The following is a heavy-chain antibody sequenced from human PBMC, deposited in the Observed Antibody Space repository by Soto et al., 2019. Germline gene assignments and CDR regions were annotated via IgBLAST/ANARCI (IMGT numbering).Heavy chain of an antibody. D-gene: IGHD4-17*01. CDR3: ARAEDYGWFDP. CDR1: GFTFSSYW. CDR2: INSDGSST. V-gene: IGHV3-74*01. Sequence: GGSLRLSCAASGFTFSSYWMHWVRQAPGKGLVWVSRINSDGSSTSYADSVKGRFTISRDNAKNTLYLQMNSLRAEDTAVYYCARAEDYGWFDPWGQGTLVTVSS. J-gene: IGHJ5*02.